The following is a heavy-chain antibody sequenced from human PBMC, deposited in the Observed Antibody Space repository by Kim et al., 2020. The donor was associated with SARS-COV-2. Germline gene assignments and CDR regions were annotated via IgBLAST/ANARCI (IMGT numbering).Heavy chain of an antibody. Sequence: SETLSLTCAVYGGSFSGYYWSWIRQPPGKGLEWIGEINHSGSTNYNPSLKSRVTISVDTSKNQFSLKLSSVTAADTAVYYCARGRSGSDIDYWGQGTLVTVSS. V-gene: IGHV4-34*01. D-gene: IGHD3-10*01. CDR3: ARGRSGSDIDY. CDR2: INHSGST. J-gene: IGHJ4*02. CDR1: GGSFSGYY.